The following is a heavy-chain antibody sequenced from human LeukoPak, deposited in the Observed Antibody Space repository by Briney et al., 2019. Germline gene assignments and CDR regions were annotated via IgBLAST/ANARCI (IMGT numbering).Heavy chain of an antibody. J-gene: IGHJ4*02. CDR3: AKLYGSSILNSLES. CDR2: IYIGNSDT. Sequence: GESLKISCKGSGYTFTTSWVAWVRQVPGKGLDWMGVIYIGNSDTTYSPSFGGQVTISADRSTSSASLQWNSLKASDTAIYYCAKLYGSSILNSLESWGQGTLVTVSS. V-gene: IGHV5-51*01. D-gene: IGHD6-19*01. CDR1: GYTFTTSW.